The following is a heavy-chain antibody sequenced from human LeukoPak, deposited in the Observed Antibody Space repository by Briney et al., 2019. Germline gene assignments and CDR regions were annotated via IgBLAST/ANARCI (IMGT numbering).Heavy chain of an antibody. CDR3: ARVYSSSWYAYFQH. D-gene: IGHD6-13*01. V-gene: IGHV3-66*01. CDR1: GFTVSINY. J-gene: IGHJ1*01. Sequence: PGGSLRLSCAASGFTVSINYMSWVRQAPGKGLEWVSVIYSGGSTYYADSVKGRFTISRDNSKNTLYLQMNSLRAEDTAVYYCARVYSSSWYAYFQHWGQGTLVTVSS. CDR2: IYSGGST.